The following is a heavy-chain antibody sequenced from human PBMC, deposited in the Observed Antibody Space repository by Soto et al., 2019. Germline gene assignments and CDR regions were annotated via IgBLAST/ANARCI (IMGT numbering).Heavy chain of an antibody. CDR2: ISGSGGAT. V-gene: IGHV3-23*01. CDR3: AKDAIMVSSSFNYFDF. Sequence: GGSLRLSCVVSGFIPSSYAIIFVGHAPFKGLEWVSGISGSGGATSYADSVKGRFTISRDNSKNTLYLQMNSLSAEDTAIYYSAKDAIMVSSSFNYFDFWGQGALVTVSS. D-gene: IGHD6-13*01. J-gene: IGHJ4*02. CDR1: GFIPSSYA.